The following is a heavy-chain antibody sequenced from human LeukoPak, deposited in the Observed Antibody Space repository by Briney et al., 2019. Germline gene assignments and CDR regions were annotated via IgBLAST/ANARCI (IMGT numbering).Heavy chain of an antibody. Sequence: GGSLRLSCAASGFTFSSYWMHWVRQAPGKGLVWVSRINSDGSSTSYADSVEGRFTISRDNSKNTLYLQMNSLRAEDTAVYYCARRPIKYYYYGMDVWGQGTTATVSS. V-gene: IGHV3-74*01. CDR2: INSDGSST. CDR1: GFTFSSYW. CDR3: ARRPIKYYYYGMDV. J-gene: IGHJ6*02.